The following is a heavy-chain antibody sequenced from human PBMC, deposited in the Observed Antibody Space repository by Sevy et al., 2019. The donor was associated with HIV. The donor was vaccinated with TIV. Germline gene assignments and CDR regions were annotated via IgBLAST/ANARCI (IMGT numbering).Heavy chain of an antibody. CDR1: GFTFSSYS. CDR2: VSSLSNYI. Sequence: GGSLRLSCVASGFTFSSYSMNWVRQAPGKGLEWVSSVSSLSNYIYYEDSVKGRFTISRDNAKNSLYLQMNNLRVEETAVYYCARDRKGEYSAYDGAGYFGMDVWGQGITVTVSS. CDR3: ARDRKGEYSAYDGAGYFGMDV. D-gene: IGHD5-12*01. J-gene: IGHJ6*02. V-gene: IGHV3-21*01.